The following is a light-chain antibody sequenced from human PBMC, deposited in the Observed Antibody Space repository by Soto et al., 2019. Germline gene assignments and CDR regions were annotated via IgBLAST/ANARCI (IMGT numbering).Light chain of an antibody. CDR2: RNS. J-gene: IGLJ2*01. CDR1: SSNIGSNT. V-gene: IGLV1-44*01. Sequence: QSVLTQPPSASGTPGQRVTISCSGSSSNIGSNTVTWYQQLPGTAPKLLIYRNSQRPSGVPDRFSGSKSGTSASLAISGLQSEDEAEYYCAAWDDRLTGPSFGGGTQLTVL. CDR3: AAWDDRLTGPS.